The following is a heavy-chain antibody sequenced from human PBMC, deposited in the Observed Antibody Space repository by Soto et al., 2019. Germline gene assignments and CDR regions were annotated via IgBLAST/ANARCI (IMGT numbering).Heavy chain of an antibody. CDR1: GYSFTNYY. J-gene: IGHJ4*02. V-gene: IGHV1-46*01. Sequence: QMQLVQSGAEVKKPGASVKVSCKASGYSFTNYYMHWVRQAPGQGLEWMGIINPSGGTTRYARKFQGRNTLTQDNVTSTVYMEVSSLSSEDTAVYYCARDGATMGSYYLDYWGQGTLVTVSS. CDR3: ARDGATMGSYYLDY. D-gene: IGHD5-12*01. CDR2: INPSGGTT.